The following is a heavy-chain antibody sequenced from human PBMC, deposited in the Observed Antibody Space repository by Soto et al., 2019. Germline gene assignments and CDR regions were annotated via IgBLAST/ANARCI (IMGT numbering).Heavy chain of an antibody. CDR1: GFTFSSYA. V-gene: IGHV3-23*01. CDR2: ISGSGGST. D-gene: IGHD2-15*01. CDR3: AKEYDVVVVVAATGY. Sequence: EVQLLESGGGLVQPGGSLRLSCAASGFTFSSYAMSWVRQAPGKGLEWVSAISGSGGSTYYADSVKGRFTISRDNPKHKLYLQMNSLTAEDTAVYYCAKEYDVVVVVAATGYWGQGTLVTVSS. J-gene: IGHJ4*02.